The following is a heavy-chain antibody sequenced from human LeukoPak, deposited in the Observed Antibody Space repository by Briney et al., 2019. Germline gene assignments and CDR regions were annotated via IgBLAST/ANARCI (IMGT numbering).Heavy chain of an antibody. CDR2: ISASGGGT. V-gene: IGHV3-23*01. CDR3: AKDKYHDSSGTFDY. D-gene: IGHD3-22*01. CDR1: GFTFDNYA. J-gene: IGHJ4*02. Sequence: GGSLRLSCAASGFTFDNYAMSWVRQAPGKGLEWVSRISASGGGTFYAGSVEGRFIISRDNSKNTLSLQMNSLRAEDTAIYYCAKDKYHDSSGTFDYWGQGTLVTVSS.